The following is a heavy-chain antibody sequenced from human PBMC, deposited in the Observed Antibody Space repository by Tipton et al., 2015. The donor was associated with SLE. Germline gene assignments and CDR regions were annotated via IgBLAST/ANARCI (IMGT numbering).Heavy chain of an antibody. CDR1: GGSISSGDYY. CDR2: IYYSGST. CDR3: ARGGTQMTFYYGMDV. J-gene: IGHJ6*02. Sequence: TLSLTCTVSGGSISSGDYYWSWIRQPPGKGLEWIGYIYYSGSTYYNPSLKSRVTISVDTSKNQFSLKLSSMTAADTAVYYCARGGTQMTFYYGMDVWGQGTAVTVSS. D-gene: IGHD2-21*02. V-gene: IGHV4-30-4*02.